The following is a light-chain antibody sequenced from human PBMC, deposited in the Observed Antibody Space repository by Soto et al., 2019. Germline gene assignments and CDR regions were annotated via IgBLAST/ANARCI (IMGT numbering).Light chain of an antibody. Sequence: QSALTQPASVSGSLGQSITISCTGPSSDVGGYNYVSWYQQHPGKAPKLMIYDVSNRPSGVSNRFSGSKSGNTASLTISGLQAEDEADYYCSSYTSSSSYVFGTGTKLTVL. V-gene: IGLV2-14*01. J-gene: IGLJ1*01. CDR2: DVS. CDR3: SSYTSSSSYV. CDR1: SSDVGGYNY.